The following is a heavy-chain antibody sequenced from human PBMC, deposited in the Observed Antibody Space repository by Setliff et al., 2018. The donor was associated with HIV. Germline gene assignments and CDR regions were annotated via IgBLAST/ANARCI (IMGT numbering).Heavy chain of an antibody. Sequence: SETLSLTCSVSAYSIIINEWWGWVRQTPGKGLEWIGYIHYDGVTHYNSSLKSRVTISIDTSKNQFSLRLSSVTAVDTAVYYCVRVNYVRAYNNWFDPWGQGILVTVSS. D-gene: IGHD4-4*01. CDR2: IHYDGVT. CDR1: AYSIIINEW. J-gene: IGHJ5*02. V-gene: IGHV4-28*03. CDR3: VRVNYVRAYNNWFDP.